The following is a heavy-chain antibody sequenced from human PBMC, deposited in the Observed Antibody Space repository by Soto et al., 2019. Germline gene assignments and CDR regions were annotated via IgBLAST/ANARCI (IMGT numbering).Heavy chain of an antibody. D-gene: IGHD2-2*01. CDR1: GGSFSGYY. CDR3: ARGHSTSGFDF. V-gene: IGHV4-34*01. J-gene: IGHJ4*02. Sequence: QVRLQQWGAGLLKPSETLSLTCAVYGGSFSGYYWAWIRQPPGKGLAWMGEVNHSGSSNDNPSLKSRVTISVDTSTKQFSLKLTSVSAADTAVYYCARGHSTSGFDFWGQGTLVTVSS. CDR2: VNHSGSS.